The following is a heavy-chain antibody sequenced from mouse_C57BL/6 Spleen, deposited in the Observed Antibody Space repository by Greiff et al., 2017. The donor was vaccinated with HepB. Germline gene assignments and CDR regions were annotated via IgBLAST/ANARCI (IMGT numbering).Heavy chain of an antibody. Sequence: QVQLKQSGAELVRPGASVKLSCKASGYTFTDYYINWVKQRPGQGLEWIARIYPGSGNTYYNEKFKGKATLTAEKSSRTAYMQISSLKSEDSAVYFCARGNDGAWFAYWGQGTLVTVSA. J-gene: IGHJ3*01. CDR3: ARGNDGAWFAY. D-gene: IGHD2-12*01. CDR1: GYTFTDYY. CDR2: IYPGSGNT. V-gene: IGHV1-76*01.